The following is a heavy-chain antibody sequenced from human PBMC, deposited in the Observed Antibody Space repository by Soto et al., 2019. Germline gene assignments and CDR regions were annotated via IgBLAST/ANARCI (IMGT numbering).Heavy chain of an antibody. CDR2: ISGSGGST. Sequence: PGGSLRLSCAASGFTFSSYSMSWVRQAPGKGLEWVSAISGSGGSTYYADSVKGRFTISRDNSKNTLYLQMNSLRAEDTAVYYCAKDPILTGYLPISPTMDVWGQGTTVTVSS. CDR1: GFTFSSYS. D-gene: IGHD3-9*01. V-gene: IGHV3-23*01. CDR3: AKDPILTGYLPISPTMDV. J-gene: IGHJ6*02.